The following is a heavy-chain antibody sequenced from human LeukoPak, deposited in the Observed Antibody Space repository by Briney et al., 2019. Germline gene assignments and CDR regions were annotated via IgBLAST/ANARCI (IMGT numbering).Heavy chain of an antibody. CDR2: INPDGSRT. CDR1: GFTFSTYW. CDR3: ARGHHYYDSSAYYY. J-gene: IGHJ4*02. D-gene: IGHD3-22*01. V-gene: IGHV3-74*01. Sequence: GGSLRLSCAASGFTFSTYWVHWVRQAPGKGLVWVSRINPDGSRTDYADSVKGRFTISRDNAKNTLYLQMNSLRAEDTAVYYCARGHHYYDSSAYYYWGQGTLVTVSS.